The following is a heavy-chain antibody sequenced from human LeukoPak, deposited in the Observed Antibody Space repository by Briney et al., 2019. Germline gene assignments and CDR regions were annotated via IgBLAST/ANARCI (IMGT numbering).Heavy chain of an antibody. CDR3: AREGADYSNSYYFDY. V-gene: IGHV1-69*13. CDR1: GGTFSSYA. D-gene: IGHD4-11*01. Sequence: SVKVSCKASGGTFSSYAISWVRQAPGQGLEWMGGIIPIFGTANYAQKFQGRVTITADESTSTAYMELSSLRSEDRAVYYCAREGADYSNSYYFDYWGQGTLVTVSS. CDR2: IIPIFGTA. J-gene: IGHJ4*02.